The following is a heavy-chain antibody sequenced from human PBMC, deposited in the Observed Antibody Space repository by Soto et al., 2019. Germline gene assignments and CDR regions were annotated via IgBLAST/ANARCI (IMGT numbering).Heavy chain of an antibody. CDR3: TRLNHKAAAGLIDY. J-gene: IGHJ4*02. Sequence: GGSLRLSCAASGFTFSGSAMHWVRQASGKGLEWVGRIRSKANSYATAYAASVKGRFTISRDDSKNTAYLQMNSLKTEDTAVYYCTRLNHKAAAGLIDYWGQGTLVTVSS. V-gene: IGHV3-73*01. D-gene: IGHD6-13*01. CDR2: IRSKANSYAT. CDR1: GFTFSGSA.